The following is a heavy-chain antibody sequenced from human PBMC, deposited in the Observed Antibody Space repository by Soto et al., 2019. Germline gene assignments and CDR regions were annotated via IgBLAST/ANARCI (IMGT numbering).Heavy chain of an antibody. CDR1: GYTFTSYG. V-gene: IGHV1-18*01. D-gene: IGHD6-19*01. Sequence: QVQLVQSGAEVKKPGASVKVSCKASGYTFTSYGISWVRQAPGQGLEWMGWISAYNGNTKYAQKLQGRVNMTTDTSTSTAYMEVRSPRSDDTAVYYCGRDLAVGLVDYWGQGTLVTVPS. J-gene: IGHJ4*02. CDR3: GRDLAVGLVDY. CDR2: ISAYNGNT.